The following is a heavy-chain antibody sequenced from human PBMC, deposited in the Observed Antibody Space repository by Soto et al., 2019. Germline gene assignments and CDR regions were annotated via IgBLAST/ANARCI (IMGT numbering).Heavy chain of an antibody. CDR3: ATGITNYDILTGYPSPRFDY. D-gene: IGHD3-9*01. J-gene: IGHJ4*02. CDR1: GFTFTSSA. Sequence: ASVKVSCKASGFTFTSSAVHWVRQAPGKGLEWMGGFDPEDGETIYAQKFQGRVTMTEDTSTDTAYMELSSLRSEDTAVYYCATGITNYDILTGYPSPRFDYWGQGTLVTVSS. V-gene: IGHV1-24*01. CDR2: FDPEDGET.